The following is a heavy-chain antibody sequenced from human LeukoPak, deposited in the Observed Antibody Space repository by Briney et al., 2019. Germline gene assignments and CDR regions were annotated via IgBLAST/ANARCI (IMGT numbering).Heavy chain of an antibody. D-gene: IGHD6-19*01. Sequence: GSLRLSCAASGFTFSSYAMTWVRQAPGKGLEWVSTLASTGSDTYYADSVKGRFTISRDTSKNTLYLQMDSLRAEDTAIYYCAKDGDSSGWYGGYWGQGTLVTVSS. CDR1: GFTFSSYA. CDR2: LASTGSDT. J-gene: IGHJ4*02. V-gene: IGHV3-23*01. CDR3: AKDGDSSGWYGGY.